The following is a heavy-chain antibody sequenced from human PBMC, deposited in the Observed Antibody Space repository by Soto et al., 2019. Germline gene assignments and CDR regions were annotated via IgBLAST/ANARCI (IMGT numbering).Heavy chain of an antibody. CDR3: GSWLKDGGIGGNSYYGMDV. J-gene: IGHJ6*02. D-gene: IGHD2-15*01. CDR2: IIPIFGTA. V-gene: IGHV1-69*13. Sequence: VQLVQSGAEVKKPGSSVKVSCKASGGTFTNYAFSWVRQAPGQGLEWLGGIIPIFGTADYAQKFQGRVTITADEPTSTVHMESSSLRSDDTAVYYCGSWLKDGGIGGNSYYGMDVWGQGTTVTVSS. CDR1: GGTFTNYA.